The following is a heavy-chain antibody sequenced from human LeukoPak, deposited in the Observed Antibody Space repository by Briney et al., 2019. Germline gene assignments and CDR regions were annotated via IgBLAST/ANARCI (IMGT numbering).Heavy chain of an antibody. CDR3: AKTKYSSSSDPSDY. V-gene: IGHV3-23*01. Sequence: PGGSLRLPCAASGFTFSSYAMSWVRQAPGKGLEWVSAISGSGGSTYYADSVKGRFTISRDNSKNTLYLQMNSLRAEDTAVYYCAKTKYSSSSDPSDYWGQGTLVTVSS. J-gene: IGHJ4*02. D-gene: IGHD6-6*01. CDR1: GFTFSSYA. CDR2: ISGSGGST.